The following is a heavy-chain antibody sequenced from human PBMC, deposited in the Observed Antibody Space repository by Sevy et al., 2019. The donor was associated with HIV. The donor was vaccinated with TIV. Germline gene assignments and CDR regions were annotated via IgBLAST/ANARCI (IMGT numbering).Heavy chain of an antibody. CDR1: GFTFSSYG. CDR3: ARVVVVAATPEEDAFDI. D-gene: IGHD2-15*01. Sequence: GGSLRLSCAASGFTFSSYGMHWVRQAPGKGLEWVAVIWYDGSNKYYADSVKGRFTISRDNSKNTLHLQMNSLRAEDTAVYYCARVVVVAATPEEDAFDIWGQGTMVTVSS. CDR2: IWYDGSNK. J-gene: IGHJ3*02. V-gene: IGHV3-33*01.